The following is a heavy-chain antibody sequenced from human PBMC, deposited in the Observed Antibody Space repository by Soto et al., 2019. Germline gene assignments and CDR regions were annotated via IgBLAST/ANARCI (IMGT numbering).Heavy chain of an antibody. J-gene: IGHJ5*02. CDR3: ARLGGYCSSTSCYGSEGFDP. CDR2: INPSGGST. Sequence: ASVKVSCKASGYTFTSYYMHWVRQAPGQGLEWMGIINPSGGSTSYAQKFQGRVTMTRDTSTSTVYMELSSLRSEDTAVYYCARLGGYCSSTSCYGSEGFDPWGQGTLVTVS. D-gene: IGHD2-2*01. CDR1: GYTFTSYY. V-gene: IGHV1-46*03.